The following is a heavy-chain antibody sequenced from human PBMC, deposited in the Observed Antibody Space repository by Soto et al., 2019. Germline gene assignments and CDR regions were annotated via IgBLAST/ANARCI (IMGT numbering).Heavy chain of an antibody. CDR1: GGSVSSGSYY. CDR2: IYYSGST. V-gene: IGHV4-61*01. CDR3: ARDRQWLGHYYYGMDV. Sequence: QVQLQESGPGLVKPSETLSLTCTVSGGSVSSGSYYWSWIRQPPGKGLEWIGYIYYSGSTNYNPSLKSRVTISVDTSKNQFSLKLSSVTAADTAVYYCARDRQWLGHYYYGMDVWGQGTTVTVSS. D-gene: IGHD6-19*01. J-gene: IGHJ6*02.